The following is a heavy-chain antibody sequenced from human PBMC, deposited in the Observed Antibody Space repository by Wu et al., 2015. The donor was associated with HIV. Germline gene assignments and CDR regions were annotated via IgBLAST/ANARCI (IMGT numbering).Heavy chain of an antibody. CDR1: GGTFSSYV. V-gene: IGHV1-69*05. CDR3: ARAEGLRYYDSGNLGILGFDP. Sequence: QVQLVQSGAEVKKPGSSAKVSCKASGGTFSSYVISWVRQAPGQGLEWMGGINPISGTANYAQKFQGRVTITTDESTSTAYMELSSLRSEDTAVYYCARAEGLRYYDSGNLGILGFDPWGQGTLVTVSS. D-gene: IGHD3-16*01. CDR2: INPISGTA. J-gene: IGHJ5*02.